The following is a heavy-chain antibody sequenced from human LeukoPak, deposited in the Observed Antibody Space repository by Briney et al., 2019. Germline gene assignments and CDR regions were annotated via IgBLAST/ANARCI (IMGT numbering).Heavy chain of an antibody. CDR2: ITQDGNFQ. CDR1: GFSFSNYG. J-gene: IGHJ4*02. V-gene: IGHV3-30*03. CDR3: ARDKNTNLVHYLGH. D-gene: IGHD1-1*01. Sequence: GGSLRLSCVASGFSFSNYGMHWVRQAPGKGLEWVAVITQDGNFQVYADSVKGRFTVSRDNSQNMMYLQMTSLTAEDTAVYFCARDKNTNLVHYLGHWGQGTLVTVSP.